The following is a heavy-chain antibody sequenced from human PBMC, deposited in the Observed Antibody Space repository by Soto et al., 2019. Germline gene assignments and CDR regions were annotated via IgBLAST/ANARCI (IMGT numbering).Heavy chain of an antibody. D-gene: IGHD3-9*01. CDR2: INPKSGGT. V-gene: IGHV1-2*02. CDR3: AREGTGYSAFDI. Sequence: ASVKVSCKASGYIFSGYYIHWVRQAPGQGLEWMGWINPKSGGTKYTQKFQGRVTMTRDTSINTAYMDLSRVTSDDTAVYYCAREGTGYSAFDIWGQGTMVTVSS. CDR1: GYIFSGYY. J-gene: IGHJ3*02.